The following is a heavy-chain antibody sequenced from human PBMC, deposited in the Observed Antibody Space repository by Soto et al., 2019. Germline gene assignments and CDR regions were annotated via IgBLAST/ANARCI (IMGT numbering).Heavy chain of an antibody. J-gene: IGHJ5*02. CDR2: MNPNSGKT. Sequence: QVQLGQSGAEVKNPGASVKVSCKASGYTFSSYDINWVRQATGQGLEWMGWMNPNSGKTGYAQKFQGRVTMTRNTSITTAYMELSSLSSEDTAVYYCARSVPSRDIVDPWGQGTLVAVSS. D-gene: IGHD5-12*01. V-gene: IGHV1-8*01. CDR3: ARSVPSRDIVDP. CDR1: GYTFSSYD.